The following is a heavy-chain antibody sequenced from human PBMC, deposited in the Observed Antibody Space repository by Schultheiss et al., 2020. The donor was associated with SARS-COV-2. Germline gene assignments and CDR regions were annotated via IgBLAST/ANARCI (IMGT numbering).Heavy chain of an antibody. J-gene: IGHJ5*02. V-gene: IGHV1-18*01. CDR1: GYTFSSYG. CDR2: ISTYNGNT. CDR3: ARRDIGWFDP. Sequence: GESLKISCKASGYTFSSYGISWVRQAPGQGLEWMGWISTYNGNTNYAQKLQGRVTMTTATSTSTAYMELRSLRSDDTAVYYCARRDIGWFDPWGQGTLVTVSS.